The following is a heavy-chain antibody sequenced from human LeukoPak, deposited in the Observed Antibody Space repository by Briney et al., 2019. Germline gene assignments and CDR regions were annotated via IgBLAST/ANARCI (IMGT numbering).Heavy chain of an antibody. CDR3: AGDRDLDDAFDI. CDR1: GFTFSSYA. Sequence: PGGSLRLSCAASGFTFSSYAMSWVRQAPGKGLEWVSVIYSGGSTYYADSVKGRFTISRDNSKNTLYLQMNSLRAEDTAVYYCAGDRDLDDAFDIWGQGTMVTVSS. CDR2: IYSGGST. V-gene: IGHV3-66*01. J-gene: IGHJ3*02.